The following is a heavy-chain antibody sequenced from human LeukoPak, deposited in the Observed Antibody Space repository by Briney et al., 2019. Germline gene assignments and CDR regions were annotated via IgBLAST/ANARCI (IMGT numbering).Heavy chain of an antibody. CDR1: GFTFSGSA. V-gene: IGHV3-73*01. J-gene: IGHJ1*01. D-gene: IGHD4-17*01. Sequence: SGGSLRLSCAASGFTFSGSAMHWVRQASGKGLEWVGRIRSKATSYATAYAASVKGRFTISRDDSKNTAYLQMNSLKTEDTAVYYCTSRDSTVTPTGYFQHWGQGTLVTVSS. CDR3: TSRDSTVTPTGYFQH. CDR2: IRSKATSYAT.